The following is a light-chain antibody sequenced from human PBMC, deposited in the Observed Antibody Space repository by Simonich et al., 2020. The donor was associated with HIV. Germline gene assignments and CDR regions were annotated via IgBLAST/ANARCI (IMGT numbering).Light chain of an antibody. Sequence: QSALTQPASVSGSPGQSITISCTGTSSDVGGYNYVSWYQQHPGKAPKLMIYDISKRPSGVSNLCSGSKSGNTASLTISGLQAEDEADYYCSSYTSSSTVVFGGGTKLTVL. CDR1: SSDVGGYNY. V-gene: IGLV2-14*01. J-gene: IGLJ2*01. CDR2: DIS. CDR3: SSYTSSSTVV.